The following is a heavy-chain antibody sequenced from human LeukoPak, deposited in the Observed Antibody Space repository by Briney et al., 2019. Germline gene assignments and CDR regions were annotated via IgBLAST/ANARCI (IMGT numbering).Heavy chain of an antibody. V-gene: IGHV1-69*05. Sequence: GASVKVFCKASGGTFSSYAISWVRQAPGQGLEWMGGIIPIFGTANYAQKFQGRVTITTDESTSTAYMELSSLRSEDTAVYYCARDLSSIAKWDWFDPWGQGTLVTVSS. CDR2: IIPIFGTA. CDR1: GGTFSSYA. D-gene: IGHD6-6*01. CDR3: ARDLSSIAKWDWFDP. J-gene: IGHJ5*02.